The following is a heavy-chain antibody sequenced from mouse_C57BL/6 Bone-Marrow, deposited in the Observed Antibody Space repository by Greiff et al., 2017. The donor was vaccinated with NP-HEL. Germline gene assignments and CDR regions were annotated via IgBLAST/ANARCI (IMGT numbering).Heavy chain of an antibody. Sequence: VQLQQSGPELVKPGASVKISCKASGYSFTGYYMNWVKQSPEKSLEWIGEINPSTGGTTYNQKFKAKATLTVDKSSSTAYMPLKSLTSEDSAVYYCARVYSYYYAMDYWGQGTSVTVSS. CDR2: INPSTGGT. V-gene: IGHV1-42*01. CDR1: GYSFTGYY. D-gene: IGHD2-3*01. J-gene: IGHJ4*01. CDR3: ARVYSYYYAMDY.